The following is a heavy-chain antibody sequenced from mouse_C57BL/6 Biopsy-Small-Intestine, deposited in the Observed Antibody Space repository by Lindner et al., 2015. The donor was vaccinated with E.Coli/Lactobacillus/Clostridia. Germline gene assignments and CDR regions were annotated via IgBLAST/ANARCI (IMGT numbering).Heavy chain of an antibody. D-gene: IGHD2-4*01. J-gene: IGHJ2*01. CDR1: GYTFTGYW. CDR2: ILPGSGNT. V-gene: IGHV1-9*01. CDR3: ARYDYYDYDGFDY. Sequence: VQLQESGAELMKPGASVKLSCKATGYTFTGYWIEWVKQRPGHGLEWIGEILPGSGNTNYNEKFKGKATFTADTSSKTAYMQLSSLTTEDSAIYYCARYDYYDYDGFDYWGQGTTLTVSS.